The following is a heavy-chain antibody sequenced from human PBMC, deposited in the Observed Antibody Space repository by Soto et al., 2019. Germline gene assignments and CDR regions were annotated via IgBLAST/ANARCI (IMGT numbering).Heavy chain of an antibody. CDR1: GFSLSSGYD. CDR3: ASEWYSEGYTSGYFDY. Sequence: PSETLSLTCAVSGFSLSSGYDWGWIRQPPGKGLEWIASMYYSGTTYYNPSLKSRVAISVDTSKNQVSLELGSVSAADTAVDSCASEWYSEGYTSGYFDYWGPGTLGTL. J-gene: IGHJ4*02. CDR2: MYYSGTT. V-gene: IGHV4-38-2*01. D-gene: IGHD1-26*01.